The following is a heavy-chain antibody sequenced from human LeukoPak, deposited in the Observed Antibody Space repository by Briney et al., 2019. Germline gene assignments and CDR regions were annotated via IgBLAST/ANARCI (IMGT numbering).Heavy chain of an antibody. CDR3: ARDRGAAATGGYYYGMGV. CDR1: GGSISTYY. V-gene: IGHV4-59*01. CDR2: IYYSGST. J-gene: IGHJ6*02. D-gene: IGHD6-13*01. Sequence: PSETLSLTCTVSGGSISTYYWSWIRQPPGKGLEWIGDIYYSGSTNYNPSLKSRVTISVDTSKNQFSLKLNSVTAADTAVYYCARDRGAAATGGYYYGMGVWGQGTTVSVSS.